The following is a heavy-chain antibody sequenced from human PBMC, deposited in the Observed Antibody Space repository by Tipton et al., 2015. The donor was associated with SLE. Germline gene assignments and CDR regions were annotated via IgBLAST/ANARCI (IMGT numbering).Heavy chain of an antibody. V-gene: IGHV3-23*01. Sequence: LSCAASGFTFSSYWMHWVRQAPGKGLEWVSAIGGDGRAAYYADSVKGRFTVSRDTSQDTVYLQMNSLRGDDTAVYYCAKDADSDDYGVFDYWGQGTLVTVSS. CDR3: AKDADSDDYGVFDY. CDR2: IGGDGRAA. CDR1: GFTFSSYW. J-gene: IGHJ4*02. D-gene: IGHD4-17*01.